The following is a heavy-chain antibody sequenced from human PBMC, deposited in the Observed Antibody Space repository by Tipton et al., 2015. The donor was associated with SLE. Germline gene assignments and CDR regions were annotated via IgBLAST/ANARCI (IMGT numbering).Heavy chain of an antibody. CDR2: VHISGST. J-gene: IGHJ4*02. V-gene: IGHV4-61*02. CDR3: ARGTSIVVVPAALTD. CDR1: GGSISSGNYY. D-gene: IGHD2-2*01. Sequence: TLSLTCTVSGGSISSGNYYWGWIRQPAGKALEWIGRVHISGSTNYNPSLKSRVTISVDTSKNQFPLKLSSVTAADTAVYYCARGTSIVVVPAALTDWGQGTLVTVSS.